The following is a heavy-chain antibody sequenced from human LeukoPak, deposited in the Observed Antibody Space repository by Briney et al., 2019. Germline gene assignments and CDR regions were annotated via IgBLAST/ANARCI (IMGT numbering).Heavy chain of an antibody. CDR1: GFTFGDYA. J-gene: IGHJ4*02. CDR3: TRGPLGTTEWLLPNFDY. D-gene: IGHD3-3*01. V-gene: IGHV3-49*03. Sequence: GGSLRLSCTASGFTFGDYAMSWFRQAPGKGLEWVGFIRSKAYGGTTEYAASVKGRFTISRDDSKSIAYLQMNSLKTEDTAVYYCTRGPLGTTEWLLPNFDYWGQGTLVTVSS. CDR2: IRSKAYGGTT.